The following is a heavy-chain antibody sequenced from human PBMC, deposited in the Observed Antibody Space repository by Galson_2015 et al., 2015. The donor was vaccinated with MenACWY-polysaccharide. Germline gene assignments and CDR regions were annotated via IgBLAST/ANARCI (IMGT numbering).Heavy chain of an antibody. V-gene: IGHV5-51*03. J-gene: IGHJ4*02. Sequence: QSGAEVKKPGESLKISCKGSGYSFTSYWIGWVRQTPGKGLEWMAIIYLDDSDTRYSPSFQGQVTISADKSISTAYLQWRSLKASDSAMYYCSRGDRHYRPDYCGRGTLVTVSS. CDR1: GYSFTSYW. D-gene: IGHD4-11*01. CDR3: SRGDRHYRPDY. CDR2: IYLDDSDT.